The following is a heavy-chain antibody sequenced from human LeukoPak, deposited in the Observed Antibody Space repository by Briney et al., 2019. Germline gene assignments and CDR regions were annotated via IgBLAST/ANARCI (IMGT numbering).Heavy chain of an antibody. CDR3: ARVSESFYLLDY. CDR1: GGSIFTSSYF. D-gene: IGHD2/OR15-2a*01. V-gene: IGHV4-39*02. Sequence: PSETLSLTCSVSGGSIFTSSYFWGWIRQPPGKGLEWIGGVYHTGSAYYNPSLKSRVIMSVDTSKNQFSLKLSSVTAADTAVFYCARVSESFYLLDYWGQGALVTVSS. CDR2: VYHTGSA. J-gene: IGHJ4*02.